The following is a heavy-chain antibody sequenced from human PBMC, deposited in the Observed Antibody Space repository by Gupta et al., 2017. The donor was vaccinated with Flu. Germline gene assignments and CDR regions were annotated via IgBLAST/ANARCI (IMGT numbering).Heavy chain of an antibody. D-gene: IGHD2-15*01. Sequence: SGYHWSWIRQPAEKGLEWIGRIYTSGSTNYNPSLKSRVTFSVDTSKNQFSLKLSSVTAADTAVYYCARGYCSGGNCYYFDYWGQGTLVTVSS. CDR2: IYTSGST. V-gene: IGHV4-4*07. J-gene: IGHJ4*02. CDR3: ARGYCSGGNCYYFDY. CDR1: SGYH.